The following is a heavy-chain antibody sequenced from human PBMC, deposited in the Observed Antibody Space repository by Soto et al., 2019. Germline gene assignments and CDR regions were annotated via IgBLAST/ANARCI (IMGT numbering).Heavy chain of an antibody. CDR3: ARGRGPSAELDV. V-gene: IGHV1-69*13. Sequence: AXSVKVSFKASAGTFMSYAISWVRQAPGQGLEWMGGIIPIFGTANYAQKFQGRVTITADESTSTAYMELSSLRSEDTAVYYCARGRGPSAELDVWGQGTTVTVSS. J-gene: IGHJ6*02. CDR2: IIPIFGTA. CDR1: AGTFMSYA. D-gene: IGHD6-13*01.